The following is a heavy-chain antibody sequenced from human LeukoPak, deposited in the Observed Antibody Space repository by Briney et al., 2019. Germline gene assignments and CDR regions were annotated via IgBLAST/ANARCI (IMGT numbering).Heavy chain of an antibody. J-gene: IGHJ6*03. V-gene: IGHV4-59*01. CDR1: GGSISRYY. CDR2: IYYSGST. CDR3: ARGRQQPNYYYYYMDV. D-gene: IGHD6-13*01. Sequence: SETLSLTCTDSGGSISRYYWSWIRQPPGKGPEWIGYIYYSGSTNYNPSLKSRVTISVDTSKNQFSLKLTSVTAADTAVYYCARGRQQPNYYYYYMDVWGKGTTATVSS.